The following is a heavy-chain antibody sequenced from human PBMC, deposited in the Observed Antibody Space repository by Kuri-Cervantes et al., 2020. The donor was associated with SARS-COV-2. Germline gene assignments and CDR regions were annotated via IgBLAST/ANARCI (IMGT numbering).Heavy chain of an antibody. J-gene: IGHJ4*02. D-gene: IGHD3-22*01. CDR1: GFTFSSYA. Sequence: GESLKISCAASGFTFSSYAKSWVRQAPGKGLEWVSTISGSGGSTYYADSVKGRFTISRDNSKNTLYLQMNSLRADDTAVYYCAKGTRSSGYYCGLDFWGQGTLVTVSS. CDR3: AKGTRSSGYYCGLDF. CDR2: ISGSGGST. V-gene: IGHV3-23*01.